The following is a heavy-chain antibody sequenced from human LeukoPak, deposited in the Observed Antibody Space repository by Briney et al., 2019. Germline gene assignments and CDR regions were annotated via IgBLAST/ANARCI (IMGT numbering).Heavy chain of an antibody. D-gene: IGHD3-22*01. V-gene: IGHV4-34*01. CDR1: VGSLSPYY. CDR3: ATLGGLYYESHGYPDFDH. Sequence: PSETLSLTCSVSVGSLSPYYWSWIRQPPGGGLECLGEINQSGSSNYNPSLKSRVTISVEKFKNQFSLEVTSVTAADTAIYYCATLGGLYYESHGYPDFDHWGQGTLVSVSS. J-gene: IGHJ4*02. CDR2: INQSGSS.